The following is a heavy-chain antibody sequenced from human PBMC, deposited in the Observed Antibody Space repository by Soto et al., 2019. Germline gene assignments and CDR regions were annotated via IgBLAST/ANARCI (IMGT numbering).Heavy chain of an antibody. CDR3: TGHGGNSY. J-gene: IGHJ4*02. Sequence: PGGSLRLSCAASGFTLKTNGMSWVRQAPGKGLECVSSTVGGGDTSYADSVKGRFTISRDNSKNMLYLQMNSLRADDTAVYYCTGHGGNSYLGQGTLVTVSS. CDR2: TVGGGDT. V-gene: IGHV3-23*01. D-gene: IGHD1-26*01. CDR1: GFTLKTNG.